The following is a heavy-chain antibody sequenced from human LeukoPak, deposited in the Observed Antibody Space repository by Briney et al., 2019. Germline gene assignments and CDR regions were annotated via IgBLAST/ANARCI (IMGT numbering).Heavy chain of an antibody. CDR2: ISSSSSDI. CDR3: ARTPAGPYYMDV. CDR1: GFTFSSYS. Sequence: KAGGSLRLSCAASGFTFSSYSMNWVRQAPGKGLEWVSSISSSSSDIYYADSVKGRFAISRDNAKNSLYLQMNSLRVEDTAVYYCARTPAGPYYMDVWGKGTTVTVSS. V-gene: IGHV3-21*01. J-gene: IGHJ6*03.